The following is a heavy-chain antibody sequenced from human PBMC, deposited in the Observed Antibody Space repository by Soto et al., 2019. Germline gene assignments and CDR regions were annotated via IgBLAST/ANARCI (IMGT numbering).Heavy chain of an antibody. J-gene: IGHJ6*02. D-gene: IGHD6-6*01. Sequence: ASVKVSCKASGGTFSSYAISWVRQAPGQGLEWMGGIIPIFGTANYAQKFQGRVTITADESTSTAYMELSSLRSEDTAVYYCARDLRWSEPARDYYCMDVWGQGTTVTVSS. V-gene: IGHV1-69*13. CDR1: GGTFSSYA. CDR2: IIPIFGTA. CDR3: ARDLRWSEPARDYYCMDV.